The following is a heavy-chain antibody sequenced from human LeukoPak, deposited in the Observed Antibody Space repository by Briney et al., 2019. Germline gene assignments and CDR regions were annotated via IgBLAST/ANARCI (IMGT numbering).Heavy chain of an antibody. J-gene: IGHJ4*02. V-gene: IGHV3-21*01. CDR2: ISSSSSYI. CDR3: ARVVTGEYYFDY. CDR1: GFTFSSYS. D-gene: IGHD7-27*01. Sequence: GGSLRLSCAASGFTFSSYSMNWVRQAPGKGLEWVSSISSSSSYIYYADSVKGRFTISRDNAKNSLYLQMNSLRAEDTAVYYRARVVTGEYYFDYWGQGTLVTVSS.